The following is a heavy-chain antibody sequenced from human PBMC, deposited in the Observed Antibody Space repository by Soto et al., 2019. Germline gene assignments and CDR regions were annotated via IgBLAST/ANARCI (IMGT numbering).Heavy chain of an antibody. CDR1: GGSISSGGYS. J-gene: IGHJ4*02. D-gene: IGHD3-10*01. CDR3: ARHRGPTGPNY. Sequence: SETLSLTCAVSGGSISSGGYSWSWIRQPPGKGLEWIGYIYHSGSTYYNPSLKSRVTISGDRSKNQFSLNLGSVTAADTGVYYCARHRGPTGPNYWGQGTLVTVSS. CDR2: IYHSGST. V-gene: IGHV4-30-2*01.